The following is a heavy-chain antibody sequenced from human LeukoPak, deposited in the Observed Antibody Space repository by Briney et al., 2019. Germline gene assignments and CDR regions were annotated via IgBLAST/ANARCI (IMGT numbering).Heavy chain of an antibody. Sequence: PGGSLRLTCAASGSTFSSYGMHWVRQAPGKGLEWVAVISYDGSNKYYADSVKGRFTISRDNSKNTLYLQMNSLRAEDTAVYYCAKALVEGYGAVPIDYWGQGTLVTVSS. CDR3: AKALVEGYGAVPIDY. D-gene: IGHD2-8*02. CDR2: ISYDGSNK. J-gene: IGHJ4*02. CDR1: GSTFSSYG. V-gene: IGHV3-30*18.